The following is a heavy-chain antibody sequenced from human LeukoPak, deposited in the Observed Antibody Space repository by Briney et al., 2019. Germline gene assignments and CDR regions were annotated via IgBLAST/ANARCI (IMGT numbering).Heavy chain of an antibody. D-gene: IGHD1-26*01. Sequence: GGSLRLSCAASGFTFDDYAMHWVRQAPGKGLEWVSFISWNSANIDYADSVKGRFTISRDNAKNSLFLQMDSLRVEDTALYYCVRDSSSGSFSEGADAFDIWGQGTMVSVSS. V-gene: IGHV3-9*01. J-gene: IGHJ3*02. CDR1: GFTFDDYA. CDR2: ISWNSANI. CDR3: VRDSSSGSFSEGADAFDI.